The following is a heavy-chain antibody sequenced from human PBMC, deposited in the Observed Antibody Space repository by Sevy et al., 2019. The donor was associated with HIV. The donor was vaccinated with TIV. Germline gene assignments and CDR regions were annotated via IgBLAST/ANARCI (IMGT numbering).Heavy chain of an antibody. V-gene: IGHV4-59*08. CDR2: IYYNGHI. CDR1: GGSITSLY. D-gene: IGHD5-12*01. Sequence: SETLSLTCTVSGGSITSLYWNWIRQPPGKGLEWIANIYYNGHINYNLSLKSRVTLSVDTSKNQFSLRRSSVTAADTAMYYWAGGNAWRRGYSWGQGTLVTVSS. J-gene: IGHJ4*02. CDR3: AGGNAWRRGYS.